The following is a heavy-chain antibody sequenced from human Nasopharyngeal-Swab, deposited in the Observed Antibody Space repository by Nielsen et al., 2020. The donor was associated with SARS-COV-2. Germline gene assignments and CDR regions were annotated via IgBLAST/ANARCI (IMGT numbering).Heavy chain of an antibody. V-gene: IGHV3-23*01. CDR2: IINNGGST. J-gene: IGHJ4*02. Sequence: GESLKISCAASGFTFSNYAVSWVRQAPGKGLEWVSTIINNGGSTYYADAVKGRFTISRDNSKNTLYLQMGGLRVEDTAVYYCAKDGCPRSGECQFENWGQGTLATVSS. CDR1: GFTFSNYA. CDR3: AKDGCPRSGECQFEN. D-gene: IGHD2-15*01.